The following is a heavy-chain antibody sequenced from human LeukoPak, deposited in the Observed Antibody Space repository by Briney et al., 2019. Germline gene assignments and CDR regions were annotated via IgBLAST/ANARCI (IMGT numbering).Heavy chain of an antibody. CDR2: IYPGDSDT. CDR1: GYSFTSYW. V-gene: IGHV5-51*01. Sequence: PGESLKNSCKGSGYSFTSYWIGWVRQMPGKGLEWMGIIYPGDSDTRYSPSFQGQVTISADKSISTAYLQWSSLKASDTAMYYCARLRGRLDYYYGMDVWGQGTTVTVSS. J-gene: IGHJ6*02. CDR3: ARLRGRLDYYYGMDV.